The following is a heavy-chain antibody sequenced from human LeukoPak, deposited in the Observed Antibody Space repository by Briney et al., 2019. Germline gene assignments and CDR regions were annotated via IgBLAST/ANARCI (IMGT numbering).Heavy chain of an antibody. V-gene: IGHV5-51*01. CDR2: IYPGDSDT. Sequence: GESLQISCKGSGYSFSNYWIGWVRQMPGKGLEWMGIIYPGDSDTRYSPSFQGQVTISADKSISTAYLQWSSLKASDTAMYYCARQPSSPRKYYYDSSGYYEYYFDYWGQGTLVTVSS. CDR1: GYSFSNYW. J-gene: IGHJ4*02. D-gene: IGHD3-22*01. CDR3: ARQPSSPRKYYYDSSGYYEYYFDY.